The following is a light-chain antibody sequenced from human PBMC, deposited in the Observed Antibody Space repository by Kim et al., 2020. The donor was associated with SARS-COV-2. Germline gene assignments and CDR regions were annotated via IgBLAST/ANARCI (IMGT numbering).Light chain of an antibody. CDR1: QSVSSN. J-gene: IGKJ5*01. CDR3: RQYNNWPPST. V-gene: IGKV3-15*01. CDR2: GAS. Sequence: EIVMTRSPATLSVSPGERATLSCRASQSVSSNLAWYQQKPGQAPRLLIYGASTRATGIPARFSGSGSGTEFTLTISSLQSEDFAVYYCRQYNNWPPSTFGQGTRLEIK.